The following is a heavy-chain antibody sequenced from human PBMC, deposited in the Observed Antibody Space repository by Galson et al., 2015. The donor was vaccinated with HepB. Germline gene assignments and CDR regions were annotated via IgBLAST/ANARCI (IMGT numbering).Heavy chain of an antibody. D-gene: IGHD3-22*01. J-gene: IGHJ4*02. CDR1: GFTFSSYR. CDR2: IKQDGSEK. V-gene: IGHV3-7*01. CDR3: ARDFKAYYYDSSGYYYYFDY. Sequence: SLRLSCAASGFTFSSYRMSWVRQAPGKGLEWVANIKQDGSEKYYVDSVKGRFTISRDNAKNSLYLQMNSLRAEDTAVYYCARDFKAYYYDSSGYYYYFDYWGQGTLVTVSS.